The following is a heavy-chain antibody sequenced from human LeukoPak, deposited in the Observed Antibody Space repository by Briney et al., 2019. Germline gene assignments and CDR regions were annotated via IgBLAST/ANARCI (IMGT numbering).Heavy chain of an antibody. J-gene: IGHJ4*02. Sequence: VASVKVSCEASGYTFTSYGISWVRQAPGQGLEWMGWISAYNGNTNYAQKLQGRVTMTTDTSTSTAYMELRSLRSDDTAVYYCARDLVGYSYGGYYFDYWGQGTLVTVSS. D-gene: IGHD5-18*01. CDR1: GYTFTSYG. CDR2: ISAYNGNT. V-gene: IGHV1-18*01. CDR3: ARDLVGYSYGGYYFDY.